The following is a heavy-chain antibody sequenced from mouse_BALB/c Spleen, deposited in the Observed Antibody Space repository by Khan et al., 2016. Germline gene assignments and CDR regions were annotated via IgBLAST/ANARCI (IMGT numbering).Heavy chain of an antibody. CDR3: TRSYSGFDY. Sequence: LQQSGPELEKPGASVKISCKASGYSFTGYNLNWVKQSNGKSLEWIGNIDPYYGDTTYNQKFRGKATLTVDKSSSTAYMQLKSLTSEDSAVYYCTRSYSGFDYWGQGTTLTVSS. CDR1: GYSFTGYN. CDR2: IDPYYGDT. D-gene: IGHD2-10*01. V-gene: IGHV1S135*01. J-gene: IGHJ2*01.